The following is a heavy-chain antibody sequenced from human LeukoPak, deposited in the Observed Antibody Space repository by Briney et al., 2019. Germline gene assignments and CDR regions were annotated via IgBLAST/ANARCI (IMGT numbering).Heavy chain of an antibody. D-gene: IGHD3-3*01. CDR2: INSDGSST. J-gene: IGHJ4*02. CDR1: GFTFSSYW. CDR3: AKGQDLDD. V-gene: IGHV3-74*01. Sequence: QPGGSLRLSCAASGFTFSSYWTHWVRQAPGKGLVWVLRINSDGSSTSYADSVKGRFTISRDNAKNTLYLQMNSLRAEDTAVYYCAKGQDLDDWGQGTLVTVSS.